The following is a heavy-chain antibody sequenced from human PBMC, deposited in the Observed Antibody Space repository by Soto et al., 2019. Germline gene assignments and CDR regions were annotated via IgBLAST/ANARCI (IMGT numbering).Heavy chain of an antibody. J-gene: IGHJ5*02. CDR3: AKDVSSRRWFDP. CDR2: IQHTGNT. V-gene: IGHV4-4*07. CDR1: GASIRSYH. Sequence: QVQLQESGPGLVKPSETLSLTCAVSGASIRSYHWSFLRQHAGKGLEWIGRIQHTGNTNYNPSLKSRVTMSADTSKNQISLKMTSVTAADTAVYFCAKDVSSRRWFDPWGQGVRVIVSS. D-gene: IGHD3-16*01.